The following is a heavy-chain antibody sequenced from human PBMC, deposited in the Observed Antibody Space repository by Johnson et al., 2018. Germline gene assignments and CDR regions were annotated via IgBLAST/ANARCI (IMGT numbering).Heavy chain of an antibody. D-gene: IGHD1-1*01. CDR2: MNPNSGDT. Sequence: QVQLVESGAEVKKPGASVKVSCKASGYTFSNYDINWVRQATGQGLEWMGWMNPNSGDTGHAQKFQGRVTLTRDTSLSTAYMELSSLPSEDPAVDYCAIWTSAADFQYWGQGTLVTVSS. V-gene: IGHV1-8*01. CDR1: GYTFSNYD. J-gene: IGHJ1*01. CDR3: AIWTSAADFQY.